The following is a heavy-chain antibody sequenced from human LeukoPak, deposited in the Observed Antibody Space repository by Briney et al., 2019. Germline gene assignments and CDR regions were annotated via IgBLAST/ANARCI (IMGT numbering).Heavy chain of an antibody. CDR2: IYQSGST. CDR1: SYSISSGYY. Sequence: SETLSLTCTVSSYSISSGYYWGWIRQPPGKGLEGIGTIYQSGSTYYNPSLKSRVTISIDTSKNQFSLKLSSVTAADTAVYYCARSSYSSYYYYMDVWGKGTTVTVSS. J-gene: IGHJ6*03. CDR3: ARSSYSSYYYYMDV. D-gene: IGHD6-19*01. V-gene: IGHV4-38-2*02.